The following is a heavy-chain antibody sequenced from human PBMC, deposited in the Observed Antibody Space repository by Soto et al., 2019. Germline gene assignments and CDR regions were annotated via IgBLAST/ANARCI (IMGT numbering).Heavy chain of an antibody. J-gene: IGHJ5*02. V-gene: IGHV1-69*13. D-gene: IGHD4-17*01. CDR1: GGTFSSYA. CDR3: ASWNPAQSDYGRNWFDP. Sequence: ASVKVSCKASGGTFSSYAISWVRQAPGQGLEWMGGIIPIFGTANYAQKFQGRVTITADESTSTAYMELSSLRSEDTAVYYCASWNPAQSDYGRNWFDPWGQGTLVTVSS. CDR2: IIPIFGTA.